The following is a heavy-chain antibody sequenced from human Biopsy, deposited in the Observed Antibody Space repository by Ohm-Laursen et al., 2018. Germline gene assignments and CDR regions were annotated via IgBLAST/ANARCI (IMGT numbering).Heavy chain of an antibody. CDR1: GGSIKSYY. CDR2: IYYTGRT. J-gene: IGHJ4*02. Sequence: TLSLTCTVSGGSIKSYYWNWIRQPPGKGLEWIGFIYYTGRTNYNPSLKSRATISVDTSKNQFSLKVISVTAADTAVYYCARLTGDQSYWGQGILVTVSS. CDR3: ARLTGDQSY. V-gene: IGHV4-59*01. D-gene: IGHD7-27*01.